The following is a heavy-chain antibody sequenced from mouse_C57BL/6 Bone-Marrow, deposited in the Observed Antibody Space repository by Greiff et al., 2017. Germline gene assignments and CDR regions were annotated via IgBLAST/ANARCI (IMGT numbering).Heavy chain of an antibody. CDR3: TTAAFYGSSPSYFDY. J-gene: IGHJ2*01. Sequence: EVQRVESGAELVRPGASVKLSCTASGFNIKDYYMHWVKQRPEQGLEWIGRIDPEDGDTEYAPKFQGKATMTADTSSNTAYLQLSSLTSEDTAVYYCTTAAFYGSSPSYFDYGGQGTTLTVSS. V-gene: IGHV14-1*01. D-gene: IGHD1-1*01. CDR1: GFNIKDYY. CDR2: IDPEDGDT.